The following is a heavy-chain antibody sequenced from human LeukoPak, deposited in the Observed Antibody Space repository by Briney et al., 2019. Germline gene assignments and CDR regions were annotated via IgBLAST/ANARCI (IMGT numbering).Heavy chain of an antibody. CDR2: ISSSSYI. J-gene: IGHJ4*02. CDR3: ARAVAGHFDY. V-gene: IGHV3-21*01. D-gene: IGHD6-19*01. CDR1: GFTFSSYS. Sequence: GGSLRLSCAASGFTFSSYSMNWVRQAPGKGLEWVSSISSSSYIYYADSVKGRLTISRDNAKNSLYLQMNSLRAEDTAVYYCARAVAGHFDYWGQGTLVTVSS.